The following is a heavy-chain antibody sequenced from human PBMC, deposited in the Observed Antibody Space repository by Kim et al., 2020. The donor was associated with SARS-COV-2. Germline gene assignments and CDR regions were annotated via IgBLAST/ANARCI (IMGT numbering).Heavy chain of an antibody. J-gene: IGHJ4*02. D-gene: IGHD3-9*01. V-gene: IGHV3-15*01. Sequence: GGSLRLSCAASGFTFSNAWMSWVRQAPGKGLEWVGRIKSKTDGGTTDYAAPVKGRFTISRDDSKNTLYLQMNSLKTEDTAVYYCTTDCDILTGYPAPCFDYWGQGTLVTVSS. CDR1: GFTFSNAW. CDR3: TTDCDILTGYPAPCFDY. CDR2: IKSKTDGGTT.